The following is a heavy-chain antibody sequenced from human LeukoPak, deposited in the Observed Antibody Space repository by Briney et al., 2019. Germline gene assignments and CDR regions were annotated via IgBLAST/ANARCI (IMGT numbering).Heavy chain of an antibody. CDR3: ARDPRDRSGYYYANY. Sequence: GGSLRLSCAASGFTFDDYGMNWVRQAPGKGLEWVSGINWNGVSTGYADSVKGRFTISRDNARNPLYLQMNSLRAEDTALYYCARDPRDRSGYYYANYWGQGALVTVSS. CDR1: GFTFDDYG. CDR2: INWNGVST. D-gene: IGHD3-22*01. V-gene: IGHV3-20*04. J-gene: IGHJ4*02.